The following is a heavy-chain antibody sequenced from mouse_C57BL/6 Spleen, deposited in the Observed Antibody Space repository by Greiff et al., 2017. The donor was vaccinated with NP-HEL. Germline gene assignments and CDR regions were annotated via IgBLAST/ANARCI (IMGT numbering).Heavy chain of an antibody. CDR3: ARWEGDAMDY. CDR1: GFTFSDYG. CDR2: ISSGSSTI. Sequence: EVMLVESGGGLVKPGGSLKLSCAASGFTFSDYGMHWVRQAPEKGLEWVAYISSGSSTIYYADTVKGRFTISRDNAKNTLFLQMTSLRSEDTAMYYRARWEGDAMDYWGQGTSVTVSS. D-gene: IGHD4-1*01. J-gene: IGHJ4*01. V-gene: IGHV5-17*01.